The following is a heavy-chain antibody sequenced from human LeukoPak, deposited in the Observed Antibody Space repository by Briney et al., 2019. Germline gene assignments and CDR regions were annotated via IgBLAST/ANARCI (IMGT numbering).Heavy chain of an antibody. Sequence: WETLSLTCSVSGDSVSRSDSYWDWIRQPPGKGLEWIGTIYYSGRTYYSPSLKGRVTMSVDPSNNQFSLNLRSVTAADTAVYYCARRRYYDGSGYLEWGQGTLLSVSS. CDR2: IYYSGRT. D-gene: IGHD3-22*01. CDR3: ARRRYYDGSGYLE. J-gene: IGHJ1*01. V-gene: IGHV4-39*01. CDR1: GDSVSRSDSY.